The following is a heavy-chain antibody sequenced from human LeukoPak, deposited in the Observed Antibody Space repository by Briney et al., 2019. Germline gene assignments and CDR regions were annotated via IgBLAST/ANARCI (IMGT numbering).Heavy chain of an antibody. D-gene: IGHD2-21*02. CDR3: ASSVVVTARTGMDV. CDR1: GFTFSSYW. J-gene: IGHJ6*02. Sequence: GGSLRLSCAASGFTFSSYWMHWVRQAPGKGLVWVSRINSDGSSTSYADSVKGRFTISRDSAKNTLYLQMNSLRAEDTAVYYCASSVVVTARTGMDVWGQGTTVTVSS. CDR2: INSDGSST. V-gene: IGHV3-74*01.